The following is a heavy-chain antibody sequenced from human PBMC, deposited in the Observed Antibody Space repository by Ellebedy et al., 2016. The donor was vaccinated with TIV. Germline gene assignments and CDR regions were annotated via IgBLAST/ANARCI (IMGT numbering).Heavy chain of an antibody. J-gene: IGHJ4*02. CDR1: GFTFDDYA. CDR2: ISWRGHYI. CDR3: TKDLLCGIWGGSGRDY. D-gene: IGHD7-27*01. Sequence: SLKISCAASGFTFDDYAMHWVRQAPGKGLEWVSGISWRGHYIGYADSVRGRFTISRGNAKNSLYLQMNSLRIEDTAVYYCTKDLLCGIWGGSGRDYWGQGTLVTVSS. V-gene: IGHV3-9*01.